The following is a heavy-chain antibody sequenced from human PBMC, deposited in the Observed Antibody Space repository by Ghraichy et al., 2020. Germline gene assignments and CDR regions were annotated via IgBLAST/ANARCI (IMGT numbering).Heavy chain of an antibody. CDR3: ARVWTESGGTYGLDV. D-gene: IGHD3/OR15-3a*01. J-gene: IGHJ6*02. CDR2: IYHSGTK. Sequence: SETLSLTCTVSGGSTGGFYWTWIRQAPGKGLEWIGYIYHSGTKHYSPNPTLGRRATISVDPSKKQFSLKLSSVTAADAAVYYCARVWTESGGTYGLDVWGQGTTVTVSS. CDR1: GGSTGGFY. V-gene: IGHV4-59*01.